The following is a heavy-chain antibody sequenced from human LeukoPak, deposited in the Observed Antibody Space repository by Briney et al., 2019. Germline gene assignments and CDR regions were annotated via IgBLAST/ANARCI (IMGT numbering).Heavy chain of an antibody. Sequence: ASVKVSCKASGYTFTSYDINWVQQATGQGLEWMGWMNPNSGNTGYAQKFQGRVTMTRNTSISTAYMELSSLRSEDTAVYYCARGLVYYYGSGSYADYYYYYGMDVWGQGTTVTVSS. J-gene: IGHJ6*02. CDR3: ARGLVYYYGSGSYADYYYYYGMDV. D-gene: IGHD3-10*01. CDR1: GYTFTSYD. V-gene: IGHV1-8*01. CDR2: MNPNSGNT.